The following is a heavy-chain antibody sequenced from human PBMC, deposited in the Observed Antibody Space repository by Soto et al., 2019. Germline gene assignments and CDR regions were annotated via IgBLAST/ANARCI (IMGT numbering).Heavy chain of an antibody. V-gene: IGHV1-69*12. CDR2: IIPIFRTP. CDR1: GGTFNTFA. CDR3: ARDKERQPFGGNYYYAMDI. J-gene: IGHJ6*02. D-gene: IGHD1-1*01. Sequence: QVQLVQSGAEVKKPGSSVKVSCKASGGTFNTFAISWVRQAPGQGFEWLGGIIPIFRTPDYAQKFQGRVTILADESASTAYMELSSLRAEDTAVYYCARDKERQPFGGNYYYAMDIWGQGTTVTVSS.